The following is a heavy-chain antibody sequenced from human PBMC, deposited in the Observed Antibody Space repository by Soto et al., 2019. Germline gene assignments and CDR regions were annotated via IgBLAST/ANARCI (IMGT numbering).Heavy chain of an antibody. Sequence: GGSLRLSCAASGFTFSSYGMHWVRQAPGKGLEWVAVISYDGSNKYYADSVKGRFTISRDNSKNTLYLQMNSLRAEDTAVYYCAKDATPVYLADLTPGDYWGQGTLVTVSS. CDR1: GFTFSSYG. CDR2: ISYDGSNK. D-gene: IGHD2-8*01. CDR3: AKDATPVYLADLTPGDY. J-gene: IGHJ4*02. V-gene: IGHV3-30*18.